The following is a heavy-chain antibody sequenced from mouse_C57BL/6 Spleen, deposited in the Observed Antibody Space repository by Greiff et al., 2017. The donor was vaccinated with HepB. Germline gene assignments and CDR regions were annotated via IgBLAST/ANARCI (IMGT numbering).Heavy chain of an antibody. V-gene: IGHV1-59*01. Sequence: QVQLKQPGAELVRPGTSVKLSCKASGYTFTSYWMHWVKQRPGQGLEWIGVIDPSDSYTNYNQKFKGKATLTVDTSSSTAYMQLSSLTSEDSAVYYCARWSGTGYWGEGTTLTVSS. J-gene: IGHJ2*01. CDR1: GYTFTSYW. CDR3: ARWSGTGY. CDR2: IDPSDSYT. D-gene: IGHD4-1*01.